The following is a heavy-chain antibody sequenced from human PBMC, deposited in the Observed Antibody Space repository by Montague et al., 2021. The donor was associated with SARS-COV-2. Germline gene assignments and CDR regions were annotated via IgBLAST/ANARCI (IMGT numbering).Heavy chain of an antibody. D-gene: IGHD3-3*01. CDR1: GFTFSDYF. CDR3: VRRDRGAYYTLDY. J-gene: IGHJ4*02. V-gene: IGHV3-64*01. Sequence: SRRISCAASGFTFSDYFMNLVRQAPGKGLEYVSSISPSGGTTAYANSVKGRFTISRDNSKNTLYLQMGSLRAEDMAVYFCVRRDRGAYYTLDYWGQGTLVTVSS. CDR2: ISPSGGTT.